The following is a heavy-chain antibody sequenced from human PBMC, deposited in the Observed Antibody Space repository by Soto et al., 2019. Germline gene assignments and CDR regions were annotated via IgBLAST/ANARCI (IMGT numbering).Heavy chain of an antibody. CDR3: ARSIAAAVDFDY. D-gene: IGHD6-13*01. Sequence: ASVKVSCKASGYTFTSYGISWVRQAPGQGLEWMGWISAHNGNTNYAQKLQGRVTMTTDTSTSTAYMELRSLRSDDTAVYYCARSIAAAVDFDYWGQGTLVTVSS. J-gene: IGHJ4*02. V-gene: IGHV1-18*01. CDR2: ISAHNGNT. CDR1: GYTFTSYG.